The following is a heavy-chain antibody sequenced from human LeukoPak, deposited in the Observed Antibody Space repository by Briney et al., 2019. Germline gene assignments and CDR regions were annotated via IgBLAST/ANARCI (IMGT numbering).Heavy chain of an antibody. CDR3: ARVPAATGFIDY. D-gene: IGHD2-2*01. CDR2: IYYSGST. Sequence: SETLSLTCTVSGGSISSYCWSWIRQPPRKGLEWIGYIYYSGSTNYNPSLKSRVTISVDTSKNQFSLKLSSVTAADTAVYYCARVPAATGFIDYWGQGTLVTVSS. J-gene: IGHJ4*02. V-gene: IGHV4-59*01. CDR1: GGSISSYC.